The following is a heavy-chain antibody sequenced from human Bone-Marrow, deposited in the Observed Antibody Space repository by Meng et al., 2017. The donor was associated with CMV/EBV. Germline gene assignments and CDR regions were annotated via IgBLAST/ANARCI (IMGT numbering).Heavy chain of an antibody. CDR1: GYTFTGYY. CDR2: MNPNSGNT. Sequence: ASVKVSCKASGYTFTGYYMHWVRQAPGQGLEWMGWMNPNSGNTDYAQKFQGRVTMTRNTSISTAYMELSSLRSEDTAVYYCASSLYCSSTSCYPWVNYYYYGMDVWGQGTTVTVSS. V-gene: IGHV1-8*02. CDR3: ASSLYCSSTSCYPWVNYYYYGMDV. J-gene: IGHJ6*02. D-gene: IGHD2-2*01.